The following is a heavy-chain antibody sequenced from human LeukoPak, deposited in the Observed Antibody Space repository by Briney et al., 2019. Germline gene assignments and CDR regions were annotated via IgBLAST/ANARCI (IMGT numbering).Heavy chain of an antibody. CDR3: ARGVYCSSTSCSHYGDYVDY. V-gene: IGHV4-34*01. J-gene: IGHJ4*02. CDR1: GGSFSGYY. D-gene: IGHD2-2*01. Sequence: PSETLSLTCAVYGGSFSGYYWSWIRQPPGKELEWIGEINHSGSINYNPSLKSRVTISVDTSKNQFSLKLSSVTAADTAVYYCARGVYCSSTSCSHYGDYVDYWGQGTLVTVSS. CDR2: INHSGSI.